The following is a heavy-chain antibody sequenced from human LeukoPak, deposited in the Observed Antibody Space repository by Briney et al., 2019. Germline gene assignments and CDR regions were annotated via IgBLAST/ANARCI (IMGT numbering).Heavy chain of an antibody. CDR3: ARTLTTATWDY. J-gene: IGHJ4*02. CDR2: ISPYSGAT. CDR1: GYTXTEYY. D-gene: IGHD4-17*01. Sequence: GASVKVSCKASGYTXTEYYLNWVRQAPGQGLEWMGWISPYSGATHYAQIFQGRVTMTRDTSISTAYMEVSSLRSDDSAVYFCARTLTTATWDYWGQGTLVTVSS. V-gene: IGHV1-2*02.